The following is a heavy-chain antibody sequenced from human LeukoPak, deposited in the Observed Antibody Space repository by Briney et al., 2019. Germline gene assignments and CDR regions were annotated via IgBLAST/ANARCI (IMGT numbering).Heavy chain of an antibody. CDR2: INPNRGGT. V-gene: IGHV1-2*02. Sequence: ASVTVCCKASGYTFTVYYMHWVRQGPGQGLEWMGWINPNRGGTNYAQKFQGRVTMTRDTSISTAYMELSRLRSDDTAVYYCARDFSSGYYGAFDIWGQGTMVTVSS. CDR3: ARDFSSGYYGAFDI. D-gene: IGHD3-22*01. J-gene: IGHJ3*02. CDR1: GYTFTVYY.